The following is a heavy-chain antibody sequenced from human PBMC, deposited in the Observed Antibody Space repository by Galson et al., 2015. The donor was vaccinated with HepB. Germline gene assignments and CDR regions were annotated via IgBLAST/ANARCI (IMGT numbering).Heavy chain of an antibody. CDR2: IYYIGST. D-gene: IGHD4-17*01. Sequence: ETLSLTCTVSDGSVSSSYWSWIRQPPGKGLEWIGYIYYIGSTNYNPSLKSRVTISVDTSKNQFSLRLHSVTTADTAVYYCARDSGRYDYGDYGWFDPWGQGTLVTVSS. CDR1: DGSVSSSY. CDR3: ARDSGRYDYGDYGWFDP. J-gene: IGHJ5*02. V-gene: IGHV4-59*02.